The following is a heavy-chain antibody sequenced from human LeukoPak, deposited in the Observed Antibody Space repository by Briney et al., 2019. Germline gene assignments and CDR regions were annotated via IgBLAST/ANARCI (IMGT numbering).Heavy chain of an antibody. CDR2: IYYSGST. V-gene: IGHV4-61*01. D-gene: IGHD6-13*01. CDR1: GGSISSSSYY. Sequence: SETLSLTCTVSGGSISSSSYYWSWIRQPPGKGLEWIGYIYYSGSTNYNPSLKSRVTISVDTSKNQFSLKLSSVTAADTAVYYCARVRQQLANWFDPWGQGTLVTVSS. J-gene: IGHJ5*02. CDR3: ARVRQQLANWFDP.